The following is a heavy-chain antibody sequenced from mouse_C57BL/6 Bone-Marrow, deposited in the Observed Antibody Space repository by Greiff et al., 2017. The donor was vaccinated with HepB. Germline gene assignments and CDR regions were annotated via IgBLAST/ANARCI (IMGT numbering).Heavy chain of an antibody. V-gene: IGHV1-54*01. CDR2: INPGSGGT. D-gene: IGHD3-2*02. CDR3: ARGSSGYRVAY. J-gene: IGHJ3*01. Sequence: QVQLQQSGAELVRPGTSVKVSCKASGYAFTNYLIEWVKQRPGQGLEWIGVINPGSGGTNYNEKFKGKATLTADKSSSTAYMQLSSLTSEDSAVYFGARGSSGYRVAYWGQGTLVTVSA. CDR1: GYAFTNYL.